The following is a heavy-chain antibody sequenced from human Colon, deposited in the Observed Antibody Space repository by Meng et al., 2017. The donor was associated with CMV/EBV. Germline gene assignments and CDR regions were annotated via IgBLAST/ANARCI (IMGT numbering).Heavy chain of an antibody. D-gene: IGHD3-3*01. Sequence: SETLSLTCSVSGASIRSSDYYWGWIRQPPGKGLEWIGNIYYSETTSYNPSLKSRVTVSMDTSNNQFSLNLGFVTAADTAVYYCARVFPPIFGIVKNSFNWFDPWGQGILVTVSS. CDR2: IYYSETT. CDR3: ARVFPPIFGIVKNSFNWFDP. CDR1: GASIRSSDYY. V-gene: IGHV4-39*07. J-gene: IGHJ5*02.